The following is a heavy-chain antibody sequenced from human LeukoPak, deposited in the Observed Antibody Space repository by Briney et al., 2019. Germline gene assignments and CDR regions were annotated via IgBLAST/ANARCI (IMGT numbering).Heavy chain of an antibody. D-gene: IGHD5-24*01. J-gene: IGHJ5*02. CDR3: ARRRGYKWLQWGWFDP. V-gene: IGHV5-51*01. CDR2: IYPGDSDT. CDR1: GYSFTSYW. Sequence: GEPLKISCKGSGYSFTSYWIGWVRQMPGKGLEWMGIIYPGDSDTRYSPSFQGQVTISADKSISTAYLQWSSLKASDTAMYYCARRRGYKWLQWGWFDPWGQGTLVTVSS.